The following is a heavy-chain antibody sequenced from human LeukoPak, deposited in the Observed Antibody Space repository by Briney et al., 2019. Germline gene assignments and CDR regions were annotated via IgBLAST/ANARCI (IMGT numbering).Heavy chain of an antibody. D-gene: IGHD1-26*01. CDR2: IYHSGST. CDR3: AREGYSGSLGY. J-gene: IGHJ4*02. CDR1: GYSISSGYY. Sequence: SETLSLTCTVPGYSISSGYYWGWIRQPPGKGLEWIGSIYHSGSTYYNPSLKSRVTISVDTSKNQFSLELSSVTAADTAVYYCAREGYSGSLGYWGQGTLVTVSS. V-gene: IGHV4-38-2*02.